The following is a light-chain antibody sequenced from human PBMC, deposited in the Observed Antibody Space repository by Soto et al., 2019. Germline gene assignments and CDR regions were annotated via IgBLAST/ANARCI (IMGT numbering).Light chain of an antibody. V-gene: IGLV2-8*01. J-gene: IGLJ2*01. Sequence: QSALTQPPSASGSPGQSVTISCTGTSSDVGGYNYVSWYQQHPGKAPKLMISEVSKRPSGVPDRFSGSKSGNTSSLTVSGLQAEDEADYYCSSYADSIVLFGGGTKLTL. CDR1: SSDVGGYNY. CDR2: EVS. CDR3: SSYADSIVL.